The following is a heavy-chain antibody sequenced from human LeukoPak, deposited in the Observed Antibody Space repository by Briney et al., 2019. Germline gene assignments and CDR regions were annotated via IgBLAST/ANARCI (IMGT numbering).Heavy chain of an antibody. CDR1: GGTFSSYA. CDR3: AREYCSGTSCSNY. V-gene: IGHV1-69*01. CDR2: IIPIFGTA. D-gene: IGHD2-2*01. Sequence: SVKVSCKASGGTFSSYAISWVRQAPGQGLEWMGGIIPIFGTANYAQKFQGRVTITADESTSTAYMELSSLRSEDTAVYYCAREYCSGTSCSNYWGQGTLVTVSS. J-gene: IGHJ4*02.